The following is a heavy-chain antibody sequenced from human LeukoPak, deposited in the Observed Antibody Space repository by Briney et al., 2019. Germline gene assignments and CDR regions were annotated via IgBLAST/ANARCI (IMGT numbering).Heavy chain of an antibody. Sequence: PSETLSLTCTVSGGSISSSSYYWGWIRQPPGKGLEWIGSIYYSGSTYYNPSLKSRVTISVDTSKNQFSLKLSSVTAADTAVYYCARVLGAGFDYWGQGTLVTVSS. V-gene: IGHV4-39*07. CDR1: GGSISSSSYY. J-gene: IGHJ4*02. CDR3: ARVLGAGFDY. CDR2: IYYSGST. D-gene: IGHD1-26*01.